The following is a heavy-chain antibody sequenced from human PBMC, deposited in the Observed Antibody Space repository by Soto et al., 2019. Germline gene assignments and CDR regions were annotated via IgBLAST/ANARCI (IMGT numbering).Heavy chain of an antibody. V-gene: IGHV4-4*02. CDR2: IYHSGST. Sequence: SQTLSLTCAVFGGSISSSNWWSWVRQTPGKGLEWIGAIYHSGSTNYKPSLKSRVTMSVDTSKNQFSLKRSSQSAADTAVDYWARLRVQFTRRDYYYGMYVGGQGTTVTVSS. CDR3: ARLRVQFTRRDYYYGMYV. J-gene: IGHJ6*02. D-gene: IGHD1-1*01. CDR1: GGSISSSNW.